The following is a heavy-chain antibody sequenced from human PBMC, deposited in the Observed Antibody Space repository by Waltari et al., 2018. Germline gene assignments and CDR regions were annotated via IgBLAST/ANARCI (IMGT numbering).Heavy chain of an antibody. CDR3: AREIYGGNSRPFDF. D-gene: IGHD2-21*02. Sequence: QVQLQESGPGLVKPSETLSLTCTVSGGSMNGYFWHWIRPPPGKGLEWIGYIYYSGSTDYDPSLKSRVTISVDTSKNQFSLRLTSVTSADTAFYYCAREIYGGNSRPFDFWGQGALVTVSS. CDR2: IYYSGST. J-gene: IGHJ4*02. V-gene: IGHV4-59*01. CDR1: GGSMNGYF.